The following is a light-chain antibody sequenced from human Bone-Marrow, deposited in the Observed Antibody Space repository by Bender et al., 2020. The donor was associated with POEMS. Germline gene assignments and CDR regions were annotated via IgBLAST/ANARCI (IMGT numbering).Light chain of an antibody. V-gene: IGLV2-14*03. Sequence: QSALTQPASVSGSPGQSITISCTGTSSDVGGYNYVSWYQQLPGTAPRLLIYTNNERPSGVPDRFSGSKSGTSASLAITGLQSDDEAIYFCVAWDASLNGWVFGGGTKLTVL. CDR3: VAWDASLNGWV. CDR2: TNN. J-gene: IGLJ3*02. CDR1: SSDVGGYNY.